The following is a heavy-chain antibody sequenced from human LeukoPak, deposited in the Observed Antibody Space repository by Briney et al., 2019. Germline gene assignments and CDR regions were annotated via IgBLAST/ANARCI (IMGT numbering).Heavy chain of an antibody. V-gene: IGHV4-34*01. CDR2: INHSGST. J-gene: IGHJ6*04. CDR1: GGSFSGYY. D-gene: IGHD5-12*01. Sequence: PSETLSLTCAVYGGSFSGYYWSWIRQPPGKGLEWIGEINHSGSTNYNPSLKSRVTISVDTSKNQFSLKLSSVTAADTAVYYCAERGYSGYDNQRYYYYGMDVWGKGTTVTASS. CDR3: AERGYSGYDNQRYYYYGMDV.